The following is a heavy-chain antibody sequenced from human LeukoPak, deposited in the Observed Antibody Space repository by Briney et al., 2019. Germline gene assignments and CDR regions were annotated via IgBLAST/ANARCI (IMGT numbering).Heavy chain of an antibody. CDR2: IIPILGIA. Sequence: RSSVKVSCKASGGTFSSYTISWVRQAPGQGLEWMGRIIPILGIANYALKFQGRVTITADKSTSTAYMELSSLRSEDTAVYYCARLADNWNDDFDYWGQGTLVTVSS. D-gene: IGHD1-20*01. J-gene: IGHJ4*02. V-gene: IGHV1-69*02. CDR3: ARLADNWNDDFDY. CDR1: GGTFSSYT.